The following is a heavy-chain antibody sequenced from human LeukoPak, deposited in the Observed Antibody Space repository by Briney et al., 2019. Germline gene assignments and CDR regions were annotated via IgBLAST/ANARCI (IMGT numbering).Heavy chain of an antibody. CDR3: ARLYGADAFDI. CDR2: ISYDGSNK. Sequence: PGESLRLSCAASGFTFSSYAMHWVRQAPGKGLEWVAVISYDGSNKYYADSVKGRFTISRDNSKNTLYLQMNSLRAEDTAVYYCARLYGADAFDIWGQGTMVTVSS. CDR1: GFTFSSYA. V-gene: IGHV3-30*04. D-gene: IGHD4-17*01. J-gene: IGHJ3*02.